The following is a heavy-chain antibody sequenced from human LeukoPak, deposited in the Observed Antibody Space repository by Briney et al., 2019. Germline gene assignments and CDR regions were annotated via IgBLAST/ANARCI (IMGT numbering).Heavy chain of an antibody. D-gene: IGHD1-26*01. CDR2: TYYSGST. V-gene: IGHV4-39*01. CDR3: ARHDDGSFSSSDY. J-gene: IGHJ4*02. CDR1: GGSISGSTYY. Sequence: SETLSLTCTVSGGSISGSTYYWGWVRQPPGKGPEWIGSTYYSGSTYYNPSLKSRVTISADTSKTQFSLKLTSVTAADTAVYYCARHDDGSFSSSDYWGQGTLVTVSS.